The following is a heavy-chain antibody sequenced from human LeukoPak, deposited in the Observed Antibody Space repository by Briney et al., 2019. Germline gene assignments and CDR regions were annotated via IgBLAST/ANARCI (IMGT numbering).Heavy chain of an antibody. D-gene: IGHD3-22*01. CDR2: INHSGST. Sequence: SETLSLTCAVYGGSFSGYYWSWIRQPPGKGLEWIGGINHSGSTNYNPSLKSRVTISVDTSKNQFSLKLSSVTAADTAVYYCAGSYYYDSSGSDAFDIWGQGTMVTVSS. J-gene: IGHJ3*02. CDR1: GGSFSGYY. V-gene: IGHV4-34*01. CDR3: AGSYYYDSSGSDAFDI.